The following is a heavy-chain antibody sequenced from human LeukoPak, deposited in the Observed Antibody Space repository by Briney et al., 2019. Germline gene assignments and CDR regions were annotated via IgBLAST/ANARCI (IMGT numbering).Heavy chain of an antibody. J-gene: IGHJ5*02. CDR1: GFSFRNSW. Sequence: GGSLRLSCAASGFSFRNSWMSWVRQAPGKGLEWVANIRQDGNEIYYMDSVKGRFTISRDNAKKSLYLQMNLLRAEDTAVYYCATLNWDDAVVSGFDRWGQGILVTVSS. CDR3: ATLNWDDAVVSGFDR. D-gene: IGHD2-2*01. V-gene: IGHV3-7*01. CDR2: IRQDGNEI.